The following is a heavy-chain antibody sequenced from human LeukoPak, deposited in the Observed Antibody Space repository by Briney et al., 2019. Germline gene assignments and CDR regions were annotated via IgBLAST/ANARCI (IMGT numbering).Heavy chain of an antibody. CDR3: ARTPAEYYYDSSGLGHYFDY. J-gene: IGHJ4*02. D-gene: IGHD3-22*01. Sequence: GGSLRLSCAASGFTFSSYWMHWVRQAPGKGLVWVSRINSDGSSTSYADSVKGRFTISRDNAKNTLYLQMNSLRAEDTAVYYCARTPAEYYYDSSGLGHYFDYWGQGTLVTVSS. CDR2: INSDGSST. CDR1: GFTFSSYW. V-gene: IGHV3-74*01.